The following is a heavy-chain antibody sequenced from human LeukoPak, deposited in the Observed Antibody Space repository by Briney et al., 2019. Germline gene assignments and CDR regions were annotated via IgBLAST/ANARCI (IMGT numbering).Heavy chain of an antibody. D-gene: IGHD1-7*01. CDR1: GGSFSNYY. CDR3: ARRWNYGRNYYIDV. Sequence: SETLSLTCAVYGGSFSNYYWSWIRQSPGKGLEWIGEINDSGTINYNPSLMSRVTISVDKSKNQFSLKLSSVTAADTAVYYCARRWNYGRNYYIDVWGKGATVTVSS. CDR2: INDSGTI. J-gene: IGHJ6*03. V-gene: IGHV4-34*01.